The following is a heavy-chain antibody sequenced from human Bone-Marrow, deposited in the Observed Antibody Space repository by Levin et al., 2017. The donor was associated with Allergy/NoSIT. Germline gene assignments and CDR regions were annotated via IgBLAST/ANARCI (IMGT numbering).Heavy chain of an antibody. J-gene: IGHJ4*02. V-gene: IGHV4-31*03. CDR1: GGSITSGGYY. D-gene: IGHD3-22*01. CDR3: ARDFGDSDSSAYYYHYFDY. Sequence: PSETLSLTCTVSGGSITSGGYYWSWIRQHPGEGLEWIGYIYDSGSTYFSPSLKSRISMSVDTSKNQFSLRLSSVTAADTAVYYCARDFGDSDSSAYYYHYFDYWGPGTLVTVSS. CDR2: IYDSGST.